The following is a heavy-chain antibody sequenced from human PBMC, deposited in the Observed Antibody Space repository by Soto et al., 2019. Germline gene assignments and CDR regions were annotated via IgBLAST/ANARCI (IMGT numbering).Heavy chain of an antibody. D-gene: IGHD2-2*01. CDR2: IIPIFGTA. CDR3: ARVVPGAEAWFGP. J-gene: IGHJ5*02. V-gene: IGHV1-69*05. CDR1: GGTFSSYA. Sequence: NVSCKASGGTFSSYAISWVRQAPGQGLEWMGGIIPIFGTANYAQKFQGRVSMTTDTSTTTAYMELRSLRSDDTAVYYCARVVPGAEAWFGPWGQGTLVTVSS.